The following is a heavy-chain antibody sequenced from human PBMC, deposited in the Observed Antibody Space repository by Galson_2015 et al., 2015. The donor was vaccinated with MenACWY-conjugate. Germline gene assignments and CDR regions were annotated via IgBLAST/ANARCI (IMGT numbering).Heavy chain of an antibody. CDR3: ARDGGYGSGTYHFDY. CDR2: IYYSGST. J-gene: IGHJ4*02. CDR1: GASISSGGYY. D-gene: IGHD3-10*01. Sequence: TLSLTCTVSGASISSGGYYWSWIRQHPGKGLEWIGYIYYSGSTSYNPSLKSRLTISVDPSKNQFSLQLTSVTAADTAVYYCARDGGYGSGTYHFDYWGQGTLVTVPS. V-gene: IGHV4-31*03.